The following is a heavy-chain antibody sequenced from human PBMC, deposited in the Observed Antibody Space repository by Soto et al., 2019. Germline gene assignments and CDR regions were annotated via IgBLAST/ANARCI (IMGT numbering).Heavy chain of an antibody. CDR3: ARQGSNGAYYYYGMDV. Sequence: GESLKISGKGSGYRFSSYWSAWVRQMPGKGLEWMGIIYPGDSDTRYSPSFQGQVTFSVDKSNNTAYLQWSSLKASDTAMYYCARQGSNGAYYYYGMDVWGQGTAVTVSS. V-gene: IGHV5-51*01. CDR2: IYPGDSDT. CDR1: GYRFSSYW. J-gene: IGHJ6*02. D-gene: IGHD2-8*01.